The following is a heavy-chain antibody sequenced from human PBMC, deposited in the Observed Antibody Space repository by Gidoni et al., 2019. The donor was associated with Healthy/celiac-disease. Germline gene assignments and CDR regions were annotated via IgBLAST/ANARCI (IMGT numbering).Heavy chain of an antibody. D-gene: IGHD3-22*01. CDR1: GGSISRGDYY. V-gene: IGHV4-30-4*01. CDR3: ARDWFTMIVGENWFDP. Sequence: QVQLQESGPGLVKPSQTLSLTCTVSGGSISRGDYYWSWIRQPPGKGLEWIGYIYYSGSTHYNPSLKSRVTISVDTSKNQFSLKLSSVTAADTAVYYCARDWFTMIVGENWFDPWGQGTLVTVSS. CDR2: IYYSGST. J-gene: IGHJ5*02.